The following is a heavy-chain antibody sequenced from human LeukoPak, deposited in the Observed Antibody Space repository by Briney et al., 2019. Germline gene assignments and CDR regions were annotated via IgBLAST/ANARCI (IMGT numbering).Heavy chain of an antibody. V-gene: IGHV1-8*01. CDR3: ARVGWQQLSTYMDV. CDR2: MNPNSGNT. Sequence: ASVKVSCKASGYTFTSYDINWVRQATGQGLEWMGWMNPNSGNTGYAQKFQGRVTMTRNTSISTAYMELSSLRSEDTAVYYCARVGWQQLSTYMDVWGKGTTVTVSS. CDR1: GYTFTSYD. J-gene: IGHJ6*03. D-gene: IGHD6-13*01.